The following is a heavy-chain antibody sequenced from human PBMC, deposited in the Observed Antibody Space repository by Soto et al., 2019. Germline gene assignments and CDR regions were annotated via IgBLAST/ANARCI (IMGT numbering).Heavy chain of an antibody. V-gene: IGHV3-48*02. CDR2: ISSSSSTI. J-gene: IGHJ5*02. CDR3: ARGLRITMVRGVSPYFDP. Sequence: EVQLVESGGGLVQPGGSLRLSCAASGFTFSSYSMNWVRQAPGKGLEWVSYISSSSSTIYYADSVKGRFTISRDNAKNSLYLQMNRLRDEDTAVYYCARGLRITMVRGVSPYFDPWGQGTLVTVCS. CDR1: GFTFSSYS. D-gene: IGHD3-10*01.